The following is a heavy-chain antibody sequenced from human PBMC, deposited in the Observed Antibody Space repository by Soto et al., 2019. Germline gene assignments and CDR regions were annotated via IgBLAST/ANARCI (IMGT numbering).Heavy chain of an antibody. V-gene: IGHV3-33*01. Sequence: QVQLVESGGGAVQSGRSLRLSCVASRFTFRNYGMHWVRQAPGKGLEWVAIIWYDGSQKYYANSVKGRFTISRENSKNTLYLQMDSLRVDDTAMYYCVRDRDGYRRTYLDLWGQGALVTVSS. J-gene: IGHJ4*02. CDR3: VRDRDGYRRTYLDL. D-gene: IGHD5-12*01. CDR2: IWYDGSQK. CDR1: RFTFRNYG.